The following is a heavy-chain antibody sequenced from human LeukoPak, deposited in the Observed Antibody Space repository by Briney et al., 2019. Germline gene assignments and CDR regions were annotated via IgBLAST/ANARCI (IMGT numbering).Heavy chain of an antibody. Sequence: GGSLRLSCAASGFTFSSYAMSWVRQAPGKGLEWVSAISGSGGSTYYAGSVKGRFTISRDNSKNTLYLQMNSLRAEDTAVYYCARAYNWNDYFDYWGQGTLVTVSS. J-gene: IGHJ4*02. CDR3: ARAYNWNDYFDY. CDR2: ISGSGGST. CDR1: GFTFSSYA. D-gene: IGHD1-20*01. V-gene: IGHV3-23*01.